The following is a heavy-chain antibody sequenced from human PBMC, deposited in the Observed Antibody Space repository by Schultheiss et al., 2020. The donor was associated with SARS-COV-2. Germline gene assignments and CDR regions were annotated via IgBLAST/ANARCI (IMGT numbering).Heavy chain of an antibody. V-gene: IGHV4-30-2*01. CDR2: IYHSGST. J-gene: IGHJ2*01. CDR1: GGSISSGGYS. Sequence: SETLSLTCAVSGGSISSGGYSWSWIRQPPGKGLEWIGYIYHSGSTYYNPSLKSRVTISVDRSKNQFSLKLSSVTAADTAVYYCARVPIFGVQRAWYFDLWGRGTLVTVSS. CDR3: ARVPIFGVQRAWYFDL. D-gene: IGHD3-3*01.